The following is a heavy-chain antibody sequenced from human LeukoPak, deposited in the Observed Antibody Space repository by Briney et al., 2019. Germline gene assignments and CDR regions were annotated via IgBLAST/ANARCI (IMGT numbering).Heavy chain of an antibody. CDR2: ISYSGST. V-gene: IGHV4-39*07. CDR3: AREYVVVVAAISGWFDP. CDR1: GGSISSSSYY. J-gene: IGHJ5*02. Sequence: SETLSLTCTVSGGSISSSSYYWGWIRQPPGKGLEWIASISYSGSTYYNPSLKSRVTISVDSSKNQFSLKLSSVTAADTAVYYCAREYVVVVAAISGWFDPWGQGTLVTVSS. D-gene: IGHD2-15*01.